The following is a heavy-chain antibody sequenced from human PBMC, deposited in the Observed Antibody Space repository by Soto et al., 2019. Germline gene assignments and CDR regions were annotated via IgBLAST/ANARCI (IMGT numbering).Heavy chain of an antibody. CDR2: IIPILDII. V-gene: IGHV1-69*04. Sequence: EASVKVSCKASGGTFSTYGISWVRQAPGQGLEWMGRIIPILDIIDYAQKFQGRVTITADKSTSTAYMELSSLRSEDTAVYYCARVKTGTTEDDAFDIWGQGTMVTVSS. J-gene: IGHJ3*02. CDR3: ARVKTGTTEDDAFDI. D-gene: IGHD1-7*01. CDR1: GGTFSTYG.